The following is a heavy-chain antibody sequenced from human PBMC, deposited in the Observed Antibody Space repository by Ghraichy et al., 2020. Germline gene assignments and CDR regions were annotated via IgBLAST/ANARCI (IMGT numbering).Heavy chain of an antibody. Sequence: ESLNISCTVSGGPISESYWSWIRQPQGKGLEWIGYIYYSGSTNYNPSLKSRVTISLDTSKNQFSLKLRSVSAADTAVYFCARDKETTFDSWGQGTPVTVSS. CDR1: GGPISESY. V-gene: IGHV4-59*01. CDR2: IYYSGST. CDR3: ARDKETTFDS. D-gene: IGHD4-11*01. J-gene: IGHJ4*02.